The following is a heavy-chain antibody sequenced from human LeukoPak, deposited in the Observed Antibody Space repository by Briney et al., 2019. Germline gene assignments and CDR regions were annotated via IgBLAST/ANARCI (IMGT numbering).Heavy chain of an antibody. Sequence: GGSLRLSCAASGYTFSSYAMHWVRQAPGKGLEWVAVISYDGSNKYYADSVKGRFTISRDNSKNTLYLQMNSLRAEDTAVYYCARAPPSAKGLHDYWGQGTLVTVSS. CDR3: ARAPPSAKGLHDY. J-gene: IGHJ4*02. V-gene: IGHV3-30-3*01. D-gene: IGHD2-21*01. CDR1: GYTFSSYA. CDR2: ISYDGSNK.